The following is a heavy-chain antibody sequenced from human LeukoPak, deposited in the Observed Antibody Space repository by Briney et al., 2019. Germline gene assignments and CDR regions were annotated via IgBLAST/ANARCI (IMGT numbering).Heavy chain of an antibody. CDR3: ARSTYYDILTGYYTRWYFDL. CDR1: GYSFTSYW. Sequence: GQSLQISCKGSGYSFTSYWISWVRQMPGKGLEWMGRIDPSDSYTNYSPSFQGHVTISADKSISTAYLQWSSLKASDTAMYYCARSTYYDILTGYYTRWYFDLWGRGTLVTVSS. J-gene: IGHJ2*01. D-gene: IGHD3-9*01. CDR2: IDPSDSYT. V-gene: IGHV5-10-1*01.